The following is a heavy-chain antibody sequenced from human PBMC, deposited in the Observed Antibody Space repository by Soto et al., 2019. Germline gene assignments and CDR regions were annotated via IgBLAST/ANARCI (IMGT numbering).Heavy chain of an antibody. D-gene: IGHD7-27*01. CDR2: IYYSGST. Sequence: QVQLQESGPGLVKPSETLSLTCTVSGGSISSYYWSWIRQPPGKGLEWIGYIYYSGSTNYNPSLKSRVTISVDTSKNQFSLKLSSVTAADTAVYYCARALPWGRGGMDVWGQGTTVTVSS. V-gene: IGHV4-59*01. CDR1: GGSISSYY. CDR3: ARALPWGRGGMDV. J-gene: IGHJ6*02.